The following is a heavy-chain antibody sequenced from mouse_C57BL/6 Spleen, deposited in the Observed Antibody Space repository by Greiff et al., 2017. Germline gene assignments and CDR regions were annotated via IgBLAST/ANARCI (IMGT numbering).Heavy chain of an antibody. Sequence: VQLQQSGAELVKPGASVKLSCTASGYNFKDYYMHWVKQRTEQGLEWIGRIDPEDGETKYAPKFQGKAPITADTSSNTAYLQLSSLTSADTAVYYCARGELRRGGAMGYWGQGTSVTVSS. V-gene: IGHV14-2*01. CDR1: GYNFKDYY. D-gene: IGHD2-4*01. CDR2: IDPEDGET. J-gene: IGHJ4*01. CDR3: ARGELRRGGAMGY.